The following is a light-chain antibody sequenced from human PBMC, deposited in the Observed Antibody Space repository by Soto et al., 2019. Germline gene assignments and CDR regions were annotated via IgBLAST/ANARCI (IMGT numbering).Light chain of an antibody. CDR1: QSVSNNY. J-gene: IGKJ1*01. V-gene: IGKV3-20*01. CDR3: QQYGSSGT. Sequence: EIVLTQSPGTLSLSPGERATLSCRASQSVSNNYLAWYQQKPGQAPRLLIYGASNRATGIPDRFSGSGCVTDFTLTISRLEPEYCAVYYCQQYGSSGTFGQGTKVEIK. CDR2: GAS.